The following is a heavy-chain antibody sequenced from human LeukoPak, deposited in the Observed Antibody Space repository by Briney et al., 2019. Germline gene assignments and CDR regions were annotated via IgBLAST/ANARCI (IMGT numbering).Heavy chain of an antibody. D-gene: IGHD3-22*01. Sequence: GGSLRLSCAASGFTFSSYWMSWVRQAPGKGLEWVANIKQDGSEKYYVDSVKGRFTISRDNAKNSLYLQMSSLRAEDTAVYYCARVDNYYDSSGYYSLDYWGQGTLVTVSS. CDR3: ARVDNYYDSSGYYSLDY. J-gene: IGHJ4*02. CDR1: GFTFSSYW. CDR2: IKQDGSEK. V-gene: IGHV3-7*01.